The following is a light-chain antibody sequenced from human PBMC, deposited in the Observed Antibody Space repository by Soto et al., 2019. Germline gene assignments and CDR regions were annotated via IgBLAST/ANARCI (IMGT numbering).Light chain of an antibody. CDR1: QSVSRY. V-gene: IGKV3-11*01. Sequence: EIVLTQSPATLYVSPGDRATLSCRASQSVSRYLAWYQQKAGQAPRLVMYDAATRATGIPDRFSGSGSGTDFTLTISSLEPEDFAVYYCQQRGNWPLTFGQGTRLEIQ. CDR3: QQRGNWPLT. J-gene: IGKJ5*01. CDR2: DAA.